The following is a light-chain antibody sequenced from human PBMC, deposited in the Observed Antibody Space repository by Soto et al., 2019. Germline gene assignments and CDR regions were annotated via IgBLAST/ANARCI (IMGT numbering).Light chain of an antibody. CDR2: DVS. CDR1: SSDVGGYNY. V-gene: IGLV2-14*01. CDR3: SSYTTSSTYV. Sequence: QSVLTQPASVSGSPRQSIAISCTGTSSDVGGYNYVSWYQQHPGKAPKLILCDVSNRPSGVSDRFSGSKSGNTASLTISGLQTEDEADYYCSSYTTSSTYVFGTGTKLTVL. J-gene: IGLJ1*01.